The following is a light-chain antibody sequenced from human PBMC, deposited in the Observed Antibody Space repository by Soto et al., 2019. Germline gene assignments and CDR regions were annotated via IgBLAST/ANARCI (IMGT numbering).Light chain of an antibody. Sequence: EIVMTQSPATLSVSPGERDTLSCRASQSLSTNLAWYQQKPGQAPRLLIYGASTRATGIPARFSGSGSGTEFTLTISRLQSEDFAVYYCQQYNNWPFTFGPGTKVDIK. V-gene: IGKV3-15*01. CDR2: GAS. CDR3: QQYNNWPFT. CDR1: QSLSTN. J-gene: IGKJ3*01.